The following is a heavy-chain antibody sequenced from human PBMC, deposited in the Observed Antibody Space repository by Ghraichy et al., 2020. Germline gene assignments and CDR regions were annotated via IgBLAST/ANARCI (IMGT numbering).Heavy chain of an antibody. CDR1: GGSISSSSYY. V-gene: IGHV4-39*01. CDR2: IYYSGST. CDR3: ASTITMVRGVINGLDY. Sequence: SETLSLTCTVSGGSISSSSYYWGWIRQPPGKGLEWIGSIYYSGSTYYNPSLKSRVTISVDTSKNQFSLKLSSVTAADTAVYYCASTITMVRGVINGLDYWGQGTLVTVSS. J-gene: IGHJ4*02. D-gene: IGHD3-10*01.